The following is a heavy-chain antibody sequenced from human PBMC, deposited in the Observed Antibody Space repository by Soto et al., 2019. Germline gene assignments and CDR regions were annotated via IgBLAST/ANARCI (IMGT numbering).Heavy chain of an antibody. CDR1: GFTFSNYG. CDR2: ISHDGRNE. Sequence: QVQLAESGGGVVQPGRSLRLSCAASGFTFSNYGMHWVRQAPGKGLEWVAVISHDGRNEYYEDSLKGRFTISRDNAKNTLYLQMNSLRPEDSAVYYCAKDLRYDILTGYYMGGGAFDIWGLGTVVTVSS. D-gene: IGHD3-9*01. J-gene: IGHJ3*02. V-gene: IGHV3-30*18. CDR3: AKDLRYDILTGYYMGGGAFDI.